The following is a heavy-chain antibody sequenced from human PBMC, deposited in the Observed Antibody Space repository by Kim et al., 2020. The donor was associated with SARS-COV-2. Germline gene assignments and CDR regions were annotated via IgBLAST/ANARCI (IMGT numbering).Heavy chain of an antibody. CDR3: ARGARAVDGVAGCEDY. CDR1: GFTFSSYW. J-gene: IGHJ4*02. V-gene: IGHV3-7*01. D-gene: IGHD6-19*01. Sequence: GGSLRLSCAASGFTFSSYWMSWVRQAPGKGLEWVANIKQDGSEKYYVDSVKGRFTISRDNAKNSLYLQMNSLRAEDTAVYYCARGARAVDGVAGCEDYWGQGTLVTVSS. CDR2: IKQDGSEK.